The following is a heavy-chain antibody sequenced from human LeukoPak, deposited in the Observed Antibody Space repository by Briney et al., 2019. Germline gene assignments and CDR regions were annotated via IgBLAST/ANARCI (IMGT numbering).Heavy chain of an antibody. Sequence: GGSLRLSCAAPGFTFSSYGMHWVRQAPGKGLQWVAVISYDGSNKYYADSVKGRFTISRDNSKNTLYLQMNSLRAEDTAVYYCAKGARGHYYDSSGYYFDYWGQGTLVTVSS. J-gene: IGHJ4*02. CDR1: GFTFSSYG. CDR2: ISYDGSNK. V-gene: IGHV3-30*18. CDR3: AKGARGHYYDSSGYYFDY. D-gene: IGHD3-22*01.